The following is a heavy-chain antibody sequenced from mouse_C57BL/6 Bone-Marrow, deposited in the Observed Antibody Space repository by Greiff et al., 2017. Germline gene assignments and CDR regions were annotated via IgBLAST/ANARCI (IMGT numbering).Heavy chain of an antibody. CDR1: GIDFSRYW. V-gene: IGHV4-1*01. J-gene: IGHJ1*03. CDR3: ARPHYYGSSYFYWYFDV. CDR2: INPDSSTI. D-gene: IGHD1-1*01. Sequence: EVKVEESGGGLVQPGGSLKLSCAASGIDFSRYWMSWVRRAPGKGLEWIGEINPDSSTINYAPSLKDKFIISRDNAKNTLYLQMSKVRSEDTALYYCARPHYYGSSYFYWYFDVWGTGTTVTVSS.